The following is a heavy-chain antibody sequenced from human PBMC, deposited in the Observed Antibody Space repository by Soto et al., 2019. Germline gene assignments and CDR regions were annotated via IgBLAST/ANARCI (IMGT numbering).Heavy chain of an antibody. CDR2: ISYDGSNK. V-gene: IGHV3-30-3*01. Sequence: QVQLVESGGGVVQPGRSLRLSCAASGFTFSSYAMHWVRQAPGKGLEWVAVISYDGSNKYYADSVKGRFTISRDNSKNTLYLQMNSLRAEDTAVYYCARNLSGSSWYFPYYYYYYGMDVWGQGTTVTVSS. CDR1: GFTFSSYA. D-gene: IGHD6-13*01. CDR3: ARNLSGSSWYFPYYYYYYGMDV. J-gene: IGHJ6*02.